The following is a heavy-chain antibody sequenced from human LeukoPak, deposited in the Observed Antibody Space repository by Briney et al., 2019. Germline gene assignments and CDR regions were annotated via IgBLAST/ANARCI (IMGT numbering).Heavy chain of an antibody. V-gene: IGHV1-46*01. J-gene: IGHJ4*02. CDR1: EYTFTNYY. CDR3: ARWTTTFFDY. Sequence: ASVKVSCKASEYTFTNYYIHWVRQAPGHGLEWMGISNPSGDSTNYAQKFQGRVTMTRDTSTSTVYMDLSSLRSEDTAVYYCARWTTTFFDYWGQGTLVTVSS. CDR2: SNPSGDST. D-gene: IGHD1-1*01.